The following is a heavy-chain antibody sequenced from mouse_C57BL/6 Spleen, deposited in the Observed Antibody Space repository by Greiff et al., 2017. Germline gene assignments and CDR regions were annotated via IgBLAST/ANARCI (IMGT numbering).Heavy chain of an antibody. CDR3: ARDRETAQATFAY. CDR1: GFTFSSYA. J-gene: IGHJ3*01. CDR2: ISDGGSYT. D-gene: IGHD3-2*02. Sequence: DVKLVESGGGLVKPGGSLKLSCAASGFTFSSYAMSWVRQTPEKRLEWVATISDGGSYTYYPDNVKGRFTISRDNAKNNLYLQMSHLKSEDTAMYYCARDRETAQATFAYWGQGALVTVSA. V-gene: IGHV5-4*01.